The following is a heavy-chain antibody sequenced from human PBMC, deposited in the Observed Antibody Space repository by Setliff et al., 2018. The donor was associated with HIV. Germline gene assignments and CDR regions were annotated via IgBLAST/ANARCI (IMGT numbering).Heavy chain of an antibody. CDR1: GGSFSGYY. V-gene: IGHV4-34*01. J-gene: IGHJ4*02. CDR2: INHSGST. CDR3: VATTHNFWSAYTS. Sequence: SETLSLTCAVDGGSFSGYYWSWIHQPPGKGLEWIREINHSGSTNYNPSLKSRVTISVDTSKNQFSLRVASVTSADTAVYYCVATTHNFWSAYTSWGQGTPVTVSS. D-gene: IGHD3-3*01.